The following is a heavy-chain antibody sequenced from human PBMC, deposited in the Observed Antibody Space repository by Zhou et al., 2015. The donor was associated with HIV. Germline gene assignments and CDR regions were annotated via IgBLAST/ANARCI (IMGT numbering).Heavy chain of an antibody. J-gene: IGHJ3*02. CDR2: ITPMFDIK. D-gene: IGHD3-22*01. CDR1: GGMFSSYA. Sequence: QVQLVQSGAEVKRPGSSVKVSCQVSGGMFSSYAISWVRQAPGQGLEWMGGITPMFDIKNYAQRFRARLNISVDQSTSTAYMELSSLTSEDAAIYFCARSSVNHDYAFDIWGQGTKVIVSS. V-gene: IGHV1-69*17. CDR3: ARSSVNHDYAFDI.